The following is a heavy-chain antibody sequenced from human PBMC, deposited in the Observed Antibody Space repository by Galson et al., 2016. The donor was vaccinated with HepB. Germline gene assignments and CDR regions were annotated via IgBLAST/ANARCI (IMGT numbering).Heavy chain of an antibody. CDR2: ITTYSGDT. Sequence: SFTSHSISWVRQAPGQGLEWMGYITTYSGDTYYAPNLQGRVTMTTDTSTRTAYMELRSLRSDDTAVYYCARDRDNYGSGSDYWGQGTLVTVSS. CDR1: SFTSHS. V-gene: IGHV1-18*01. J-gene: IGHJ4*02. CDR3: ARDRDNYGSGSDY. D-gene: IGHD3-10*01.